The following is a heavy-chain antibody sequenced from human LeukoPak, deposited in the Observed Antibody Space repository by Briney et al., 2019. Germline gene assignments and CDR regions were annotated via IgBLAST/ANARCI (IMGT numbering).Heavy chain of an antibody. V-gene: IGHV3-73*01. Sequence: GGSLRLSCAASGFTFGSYGIHWVRQASGKGLEWVGRIRIKTNSYATAYAASVKGRFTISRDDSKNTAYLQMNSLKTEDTAVYYCTTLDFDYWGQGTLVTVSS. J-gene: IGHJ4*02. CDR2: IRIKTNSYAT. CDR3: TTLDFDY. CDR1: GFTFGSYG.